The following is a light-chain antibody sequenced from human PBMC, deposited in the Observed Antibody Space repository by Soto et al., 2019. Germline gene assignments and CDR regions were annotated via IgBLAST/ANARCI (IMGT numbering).Light chain of an antibody. CDR3: QVWDSTSDHPV. V-gene: IGLV3-21*04. CDR2: YDS. CDR1: NIGSKS. Sequence: SYELTQPPSVSVAPGKTARITCGGNNIGSKSVHWYQQKPGQAPVLVIYYDSDRPSGIPERFSGSNSGNTATLTISRVEAGDEAXXYCQVWDSTSDHPVFGGGTKLTVL. J-gene: IGLJ2*01.